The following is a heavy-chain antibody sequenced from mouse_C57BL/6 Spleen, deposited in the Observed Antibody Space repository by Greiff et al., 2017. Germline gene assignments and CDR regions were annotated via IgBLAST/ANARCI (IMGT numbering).Heavy chain of an antibody. CDR2: INPGSGGT. CDR3: ARKGRTGTGAMDC. J-gene: IGHJ4*01. CDR1: GYAFTNYL. V-gene: IGHV1-54*01. D-gene: IGHD4-1*01. Sequence: QVQLQQSGAELVRPGTSVKVSCKASGYAFTNYLIEWVKQRPGQGLEWIGVINPGSGGTNDNEKFKGKATLTADKSSSTAYRQLSSLTSEDSAVYFCARKGRTGTGAMDCWGQGASVTVSS.